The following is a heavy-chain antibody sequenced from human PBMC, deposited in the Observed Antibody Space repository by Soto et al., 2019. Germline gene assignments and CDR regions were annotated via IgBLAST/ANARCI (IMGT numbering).Heavy chain of an antibody. Sequence: KPSETLSLTCAVYGGSFSGYYWSWIRQPPGEGLEWIGEINHSGSTNYNPSLKSRVTISVDTSKNQFSLKLGSVTAADTAVYYCARVEGYSSSSIDAFDIWGQGTMVTVSS. D-gene: IGHD6-6*01. CDR2: INHSGST. CDR3: ARVEGYSSSSIDAFDI. V-gene: IGHV4-34*01. J-gene: IGHJ3*02. CDR1: GGSFSGYY.